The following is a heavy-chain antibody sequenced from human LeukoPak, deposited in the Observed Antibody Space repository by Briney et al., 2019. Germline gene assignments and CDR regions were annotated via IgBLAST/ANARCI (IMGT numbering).Heavy chain of an antibody. CDR2: INHSGST. CDR1: GGSFSGYY. Sequence: EASETLSLTCAVYGGSFSGYYWSWIRQPPGKGLEWIGEINHSGSTNYNPSLKSRVTISVDTSKNQFSLKLSSVTAADTAVYYCARGGGYNYYFDYWGQGTLVTVSS. J-gene: IGHJ4*02. D-gene: IGHD5-18*01. V-gene: IGHV4-34*01. CDR3: ARGGGYNYYFDY.